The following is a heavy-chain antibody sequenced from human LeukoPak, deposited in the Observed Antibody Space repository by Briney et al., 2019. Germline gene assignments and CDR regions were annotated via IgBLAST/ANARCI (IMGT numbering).Heavy chain of an antibody. CDR2: IYFSGNT. V-gene: IGHV4-59*01. D-gene: IGHD1-26*01. CDR3: ARAGSGSYAGNFDS. J-gene: IGHJ4*02. CDR1: GGSINSFY. Sequence: SETLSLTCTVSGGSINSFYWSWIRQPPGKGLEWIGYIYFSGNTKYNPSLKSRVTISVDTSKNQFFLKLNSVTAADTAVYCCARAGSGSYAGNFDSWGQGTLVTVTS.